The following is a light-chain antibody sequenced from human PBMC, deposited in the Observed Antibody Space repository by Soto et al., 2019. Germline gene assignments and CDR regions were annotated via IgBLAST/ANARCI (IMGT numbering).Light chain of an antibody. V-gene: IGLV2-14*01. CDR1: SSDVGGYNS. CDR2: EVS. J-gene: IGLJ1*01. CDR3: SSYTTSSTLLYV. Sequence: QSVLTQPASVSGSLGQSITISCTGTSSDVGGYNSVSWYQQHPGKAPKLMIYEVSNRPSGVSNRFSGSKSGNTASLTISGLQAEDEADYYCSSYTTSSTLLYVFGTGTKVTVL.